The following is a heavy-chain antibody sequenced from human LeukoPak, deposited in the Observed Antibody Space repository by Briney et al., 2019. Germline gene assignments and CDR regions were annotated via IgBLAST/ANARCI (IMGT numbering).Heavy chain of an antibody. Sequence: GGSLRLSCAASGFTFSSYAMHWVRQAPGKGLEWVAVISYDGSNKYYADSVKGRFTISRDNSKNTLYLQMNSLRAEDTAVYYCAKSPSLAADYWGQGTLVTVSS. D-gene: IGHD2-15*01. CDR2: ISYDGSNK. J-gene: IGHJ4*02. CDR1: GFTFSSYA. CDR3: AKSPSLAADY. V-gene: IGHV3-30-3*02.